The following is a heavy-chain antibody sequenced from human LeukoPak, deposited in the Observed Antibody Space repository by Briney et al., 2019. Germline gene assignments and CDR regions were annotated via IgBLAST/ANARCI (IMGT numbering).Heavy chain of an antibody. J-gene: IGHJ4*02. D-gene: IGHD3-10*01. CDR3: ARGAPRGSI. CDR1: GGSFSGYY. Sequence: PSETLSLTCAIYGGSFSGYYWSWIRQPPGKGLEWIGEINHSGSTNYNPSLKSRVTISVDTSKNQFSLKLSSVTAADTAVYYCARGAPRGSIWGQGTLVTVSS. V-gene: IGHV4-34*01. CDR2: INHSGST.